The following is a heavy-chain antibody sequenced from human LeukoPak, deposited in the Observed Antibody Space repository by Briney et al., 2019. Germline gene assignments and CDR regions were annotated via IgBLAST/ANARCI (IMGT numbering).Heavy chain of an antibody. CDR1: GLTFGDYT. D-gene: IGHD5-18*01. V-gene: IGHV3-9*01. Sequence: GRSLRLSCAASGLTFGDYTMRWVRQAPGKSLEWVSFISWNSGSILYADSVKGRFSISRDNAKNSLYLQMNSLRAEDTAFYYCAKALRDTFYFYYVDVWGKGTTVTVSS. CDR2: ISWNSGSI. CDR3: AKALRDTFYFYYVDV. J-gene: IGHJ6*03.